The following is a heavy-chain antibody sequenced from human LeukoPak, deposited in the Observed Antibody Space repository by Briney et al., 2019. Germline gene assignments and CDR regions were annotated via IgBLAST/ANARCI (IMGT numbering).Heavy chain of an antibody. CDR2: ISSTSSPI. J-gene: IGHJ4*02. Sequence: GGSLRLSCAASGFIFSSYSMNWVRQAPGKGLEWVSYISSTSSPIHYADSVKGRFTISRDNAKNSLYLQMNSLRAEDTAVYYCARDKYGDYSFDYWGQGTLVTVSS. V-gene: IGHV3-48*04. CDR3: ARDKYGDYSFDY. D-gene: IGHD4-17*01. CDR1: GFIFSSYS.